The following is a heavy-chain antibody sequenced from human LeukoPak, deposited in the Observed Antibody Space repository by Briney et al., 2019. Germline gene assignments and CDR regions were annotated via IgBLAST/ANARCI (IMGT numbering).Heavy chain of an antibody. Sequence: GGSLRLSCTASGFTFGDYAMSWVRQAPGKGLEWVGFIRSKAYGGTTEYAASVKGRFTISRDDSKSIAYLQMNSLKTEDTAVYYCARPAGDHAPWGQGTLVSVSS. D-gene: IGHD2-21*02. CDR2: IRSKAYGGTT. CDR3: ARPAGDHAP. J-gene: IGHJ5*02. CDR1: GFTFGDYA. V-gene: IGHV3-49*04.